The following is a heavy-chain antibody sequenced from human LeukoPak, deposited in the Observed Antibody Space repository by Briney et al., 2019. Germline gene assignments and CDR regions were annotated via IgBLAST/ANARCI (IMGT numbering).Heavy chain of an antibody. CDR1: GGSISTYY. V-gene: IGHV4-59*08. CDR2: MYYSGST. D-gene: IGHD1-26*01. CDR3: ARIVGASDY. J-gene: IGHJ4*02. Sequence: PSGTLSLTCTVSGGSISTYYWNWIRQPPGKGLEWIGYMYYSGSTNYNPSLKSRVTISVDTSKNQFSLKLSSVTAADTAVYYCARIVGASDYWGQGTLVTVSS.